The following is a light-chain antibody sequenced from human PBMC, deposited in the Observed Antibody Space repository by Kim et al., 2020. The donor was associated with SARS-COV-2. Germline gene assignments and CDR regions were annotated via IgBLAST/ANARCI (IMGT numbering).Light chain of an antibody. CDR1: QSVLYSSNNKNY. CDR3: QQYYSTPHT. J-gene: IGKJ4*01. CDR2: WAS. V-gene: IGKV4-1*01. Sequence: DIGMTQSPDFLAVSLGERATINCKSSQSVLYSSNNKNYLAWYQQKPGQPPKLLIYWASTRASGVPDRFSGSGSGTDFTLTISSLQAEDVAVYYCQQYYSTPHTFGGGTKVDIK.